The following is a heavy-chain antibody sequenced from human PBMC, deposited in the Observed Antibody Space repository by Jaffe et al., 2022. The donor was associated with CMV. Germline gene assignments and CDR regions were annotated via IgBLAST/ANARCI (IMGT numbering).Heavy chain of an antibody. CDR2: IYYSGST. V-gene: IGHV4-59*01. CDR3: ARVGSSSPRHYYMDV. D-gene: IGHD6-13*01. J-gene: IGHJ6*03. Sequence: QVQLQESGPGLVKPSETLSLTCTVSGGSISSYYWSWIRQPPGKGLEWIGYIYYSGSTNYNPSLKSRVTISVDTSKNQFSLKLSSVTAADTAVYYCARVGSSSPRHYYMDVWGKGTTVTVSS. CDR1: GGSISSYY.